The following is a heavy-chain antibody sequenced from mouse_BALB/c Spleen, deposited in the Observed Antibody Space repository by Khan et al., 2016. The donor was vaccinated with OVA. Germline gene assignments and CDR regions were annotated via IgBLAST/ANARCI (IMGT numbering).Heavy chain of an antibody. J-gene: IGHJ4*01. CDR3: ARNTQMITTVMDY. D-gene: IGHD2-4*01. CDR1: GFSLTSYG. Sequence: QVQLKESGPGLVAPSQSLPITCTVSGFSLTSYGVHWVRQPPGKGLEWLVVIWSDGKTTYNSTLKSRLSISKDNSKSQVFLKMNSLQTDDTAMYYCARNTQMITTVMDYWGQGTSVTVSS. V-gene: IGHV2-6*02. CDR2: IWSDGKT.